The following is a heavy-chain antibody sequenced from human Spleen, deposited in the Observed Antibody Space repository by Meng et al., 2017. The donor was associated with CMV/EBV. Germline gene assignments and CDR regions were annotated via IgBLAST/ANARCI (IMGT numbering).Heavy chain of an antibody. D-gene: IGHD3-22*01. CDR1: GGPISSGDYY. V-gene: IGHV4-30-4*08. J-gene: IGHJ4*02. CDR2: IYYSGST. CDR3: ARSYSSGYYLADAFDY. Sequence: SDHRPVNPSQTLSLTCTVSGGPISSGDYYWSWIRQPPGKGLEWIGYIYYSGSTYYNPSLKSRVTISVDTSKNQFSLKLSSVTAADTAVYYCARSYSSGYYLADAFDYWGQGTLVTVSS.